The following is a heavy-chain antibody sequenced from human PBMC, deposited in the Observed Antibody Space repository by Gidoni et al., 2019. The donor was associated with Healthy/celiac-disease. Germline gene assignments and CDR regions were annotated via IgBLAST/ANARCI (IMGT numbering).Heavy chain of an antibody. CDR3: ARGKRVAGTGYYYGMDV. V-gene: IGHV4-34*01. CDR1: GGSFSGYY. D-gene: IGHD6-19*01. Sequence: QVQLQQWGAGLLKPSETLSLTCAVYGGSFSGYYWSWIRQPPGKGLEGIGEINHSGSTNYNPSLKSRVTISVDTSKNQFSLKLSSVTAADTAVYYCARGKRVAGTGYYYGMDVWGQGTTVTVSS. CDR2: INHSGST. J-gene: IGHJ6*02.